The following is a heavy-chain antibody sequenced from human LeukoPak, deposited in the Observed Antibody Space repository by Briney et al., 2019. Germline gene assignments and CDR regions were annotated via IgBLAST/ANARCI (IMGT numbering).Heavy chain of an antibody. V-gene: IGHV5-51*01. CDR3: ASDNWNDGHNAFDF. J-gene: IGHJ3*01. Sequence: GESLKISCQVSAYSLPTHWIAWVRPMPGKGLEWLGLIYPANSDTRYNPSFQGQVTISTDKSINTAYLQWSSLKASDTAIYYCASDNWNDGHNAFDFWGQGTLVTVSS. CDR1: AYSLPTHW. CDR2: IYPANSDT. D-gene: IGHD1-1*01.